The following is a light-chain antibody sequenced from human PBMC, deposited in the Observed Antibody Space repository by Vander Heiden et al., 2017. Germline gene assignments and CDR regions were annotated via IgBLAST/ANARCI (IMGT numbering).Light chain of an antibody. Sequence: SELTQDPAVSVALGQTVRITCQGDSLRSYYASWYQQKPGQAPVLVIYGKNNRPSGIPDRFSGSSSGNTASLTITGAQAEDEADYYCNSRDSSGNLYVFGTGTKVTVL. CDR2: GKN. J-gene: IGLJ1*01. V-gene: IGLV3-19*01. CDR3: NSRDSSGNLYV. CDR1: SLRSYY.